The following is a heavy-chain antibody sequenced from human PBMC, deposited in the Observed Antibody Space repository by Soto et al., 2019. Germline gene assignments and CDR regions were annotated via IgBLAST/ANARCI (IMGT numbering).Heavy chain of an antibody. V-gene: IGHV3-33*01. CDR3: SRAGGSGSSVVGYYYYTLDV. CDR2: IWYDGSNK. D-gene: IGHD1-26*01. Sequence: QVQLVESGGGVVQPGRSLRLSCTASGFTFSTYGMHWVRQAPGKGLEWVTVIWYDGSNKYYPDSVKGRFTISRDNSKNTLYLQLNSLRADDTPVYYCSRAGGSGSSVVGYYYYTLDVWGQGTTVTVSS. CDR1: GFTFSTYG. J-gene: IGHJ6*02.